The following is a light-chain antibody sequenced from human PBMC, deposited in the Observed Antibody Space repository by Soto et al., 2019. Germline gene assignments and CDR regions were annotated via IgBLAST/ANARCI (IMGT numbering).Light chain of an antibody. CDR2: GAS. V-gene: IGKV1-39*01. Sequence: DIQMTQSPSVLSASVGDSVAITCRASQSIGKHLNWYQQKPGKAPKFLIYGASTLQSGVPSRFTGSGSGTDFALTVNSLQAEDFATYYCQQGYSSPATFGQGTKVDIK. J-gene: IGKJ1*01. CDR1: QSIGKH. CDR3: QQGYSSPAT.